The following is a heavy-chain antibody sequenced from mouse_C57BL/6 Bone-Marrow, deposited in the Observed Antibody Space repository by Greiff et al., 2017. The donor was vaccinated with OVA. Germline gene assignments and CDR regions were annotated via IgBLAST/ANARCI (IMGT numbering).Heavy chain of an antibody. J-gene: IGHJ1*03. CDR1: GYAFTNYL. V-gene: IGHV1-54*01. CDR3: ARGGITVVNWYFDV. CDR2: INPGSGGT. D-gene: IGHD1-1*01. Sequence: QVQLQQSGAELVRPGTSVKVSCKASGYAFTNYLIEWVKQRPGQGLEWIGVINPGSGGTNYNEKFKGKATLTADKSSSTAYMQLSSLTSEDSAVYFCARGGITVVNWYFDVWGTGTTVTVSS.